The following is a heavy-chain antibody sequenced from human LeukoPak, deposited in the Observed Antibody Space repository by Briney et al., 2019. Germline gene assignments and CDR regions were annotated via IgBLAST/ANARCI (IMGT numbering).Heavy chain of an antibody. Sequence: AGGSLRLSCVVSGFTFSSYWMSWVRQAPGKGLEWVANIKQDGSEKYYVDSVKGRFTISRDNAKNSLYLQMNSLRAEDTAVYYCARVSITMIVVVTYYFDYWGQGTLVTVSS. CDR1: GFTFSSYW. D-gene: IGHD3-22*01. CDR2: IKQDGSEK. V-gene: IGHV3-7*01. CDR3: ARVSITMIVVVTYYFDY. J-gene: IGHJ4*02.